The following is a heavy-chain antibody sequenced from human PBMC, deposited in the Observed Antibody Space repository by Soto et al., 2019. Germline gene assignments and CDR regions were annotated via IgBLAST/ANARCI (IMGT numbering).Heavy chain of an antibody. D-gene: IGHD3-22*01. CDR3: AKSVTYYDSSGYGY. CDR2: ISYDGSNK. V-gene: IGHV3-30*18. Sequence: PGGSLRLSCAASGFTFSSYGMHWVRQAPGKGLEWVAVISYDGSNKYYADSVKGRFTISRDNSKNTLYLQMNSLRTEDTAVYYCAKSVTYYDSSGYGYWGQGTLVTVSS. CDR1: GFTFSSYG. J-gene: IGHJ4*02.